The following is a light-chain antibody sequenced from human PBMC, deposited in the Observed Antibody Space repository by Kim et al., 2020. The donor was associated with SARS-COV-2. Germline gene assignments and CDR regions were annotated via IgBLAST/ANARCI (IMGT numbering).Light chain of an antibody. CDR2: DVT. J-gene: IGLJ1*01. CDR3: SSYTSSNSWV. V-gene: IGLV2-14*03. Sequence: GQSITISCTGTSSDVGGYNSVSWYQQHPGKAPKFLIYDVTNRPSGVSNRFSGSKSGNTASLTISGLQAEDEADYYCSSYTSSNSWVFGTGTKVTVL. CDR1: SSDVGGYNS.